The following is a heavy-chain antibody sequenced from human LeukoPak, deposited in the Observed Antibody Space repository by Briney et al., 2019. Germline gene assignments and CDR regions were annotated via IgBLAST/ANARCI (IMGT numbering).Heavy chain of an antibody. V-gene: IGHV3-7*03. CDR1: GFTFSSYW. CDR3: AKDPRTGAVSGIFYFDY. J-gene: IGHJ4*02. CDR2: IKQDGSEK. Sequence: GGSLRLSCAASGFTFSSYWMSWVRQAPGKGLEWVANIKQDGSEKYYVDSVKGRFTISRDNAKNSLYLQMNSLRAVDTAVYYCAKDPRTGAVSGIFYFDYWGQGTLVTLSS. D-gene: IGHD6-19*01.